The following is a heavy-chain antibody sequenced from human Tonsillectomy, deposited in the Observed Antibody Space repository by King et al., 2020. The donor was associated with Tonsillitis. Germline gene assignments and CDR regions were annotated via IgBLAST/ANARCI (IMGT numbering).Heavy chain of an antibody. Sequence: VQLVESGGGLVKPGGSLRLSCAAYGFIFSDYNMNWIRQAPGKGREWVSYIRSRASYTNYADSVKGRFTISRDNTKNSLYLQINSLRAEDPAVYYCAVLLGFTAPRGDDGFDIWGQGTMVTVSS. CDR3: AVLLGFTAPRGDDGFDI. CDR1: GFIFSDYN. D-gene: IGHD3-3*01. J-gene: IGHJ3*02. CDR2: IRSRASYT. V-gene: IGHV3-11*06.